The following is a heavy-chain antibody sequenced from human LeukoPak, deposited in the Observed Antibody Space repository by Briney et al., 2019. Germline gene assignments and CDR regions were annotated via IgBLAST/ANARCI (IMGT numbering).Heavy chain of an antibody. CDR1: GYTFTSYD. CDR3: ARGGYSYGL. J-gene: IGHJ4*02. D-gene: IGHD5-18*01. CDR2: MNPNSGNT. Sequence: ASVKVSCKASGYTFTSYDINWVRQATGQGLEWMGWMNPNSGNTGYAQKFQGRVTMTTDTSTSTAYMELRSLRSDDTAVYYCARGGYSYGLWGQGTLVTVSS. V-gene: IGHV1-8*01.